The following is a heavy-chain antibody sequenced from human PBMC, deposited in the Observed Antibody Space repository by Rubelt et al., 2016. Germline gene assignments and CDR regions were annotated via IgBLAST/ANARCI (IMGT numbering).Heavy chain of an antibody. Sequence: QVQLVQSGAEVKKPGASVKVSCKASGYTFTSYAMHWVRQAPGQRLEWMGWIHAGNGNTKYSQKFQGRVTITRDTSASTAYMELSSLRSEDTAVYYCARDLIGGSYQSDAFDIWGQGTMVTVSS. CDR2: IHAGNGNT. CDR1: GYTFTSYA. D-gene: IGHD1-26*01. V-gene: IGHV1-3*01. CDR3: ARDLIGGSYQSDAFDI. J-gene: IGHJ3*02.